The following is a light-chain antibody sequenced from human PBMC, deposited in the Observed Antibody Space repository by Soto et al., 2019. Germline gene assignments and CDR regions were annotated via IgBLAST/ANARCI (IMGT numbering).Light chain of an antibody. V-gene: IGLV2-14*01. CDR3: SSYRSSSTPYV. CDR1: SSDIGSYNY. J-gene: IGLJ1*01. CDR2: AVS. Sequence: QSALTQPASVSGSPGQSITISCTGTSSDIGSYNYVSWYQQHPGKAPKLMIYAVSNRPSGVSNRFSGSKSGNTASLTISGLQAEDEADYYCSSYRSSSTPYVFGTGTKVTVL.